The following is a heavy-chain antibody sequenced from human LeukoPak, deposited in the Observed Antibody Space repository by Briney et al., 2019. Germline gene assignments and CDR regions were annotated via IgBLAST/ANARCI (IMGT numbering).Heavy chain of an antibody. CDR2: INPNSGGT. J-gene: IGHJ4*02. CDR1: GYTSTGYY. D-gene: IGHD3-9*01. V-gene: IGHV1-2*02. Sequence: ASVKVSCKASGYTSTGYYMHWVRQAPGQGLEWMGWINPNSGGTNYAQKFQGRVTMTRDTSISTAYMELSRLRSDDTAVYYCARDTDFDWLLYYFDYWGQGTLVTVSS. CDR3: ARDTDFDWLLYYFDY.